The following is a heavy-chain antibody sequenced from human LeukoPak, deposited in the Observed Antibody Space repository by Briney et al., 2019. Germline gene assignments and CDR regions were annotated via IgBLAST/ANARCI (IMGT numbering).Heavy chain of an antibody. Sequence: GGSLRLSCAASGFTFSSYAMSWVRQAPGKGLEGVSGISWYSGSIGYADSVKDRFTISRDNAKNSLYLQMNSLRVEDTALYYCAKENVLGSTGTTLAPFDYWGRGTLVTVSS. J-gene: IGHJ4*02. CDR3: AKENVLGSTGTTLAPFDY. CDR1: GFTFSSYA. V-gene: IGHV3-9*01. CDR2: ISWYSGSI. D-gene: IGHD1-1*01.